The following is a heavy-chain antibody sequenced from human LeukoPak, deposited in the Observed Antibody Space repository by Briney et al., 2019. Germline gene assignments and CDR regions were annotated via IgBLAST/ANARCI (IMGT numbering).Heavy chain of an antibody. CDR2: ISWNSGSI. D-gene: IGHD2-15*01. CDR1: GFTFDDYA. Sequence: GGSLRLSCAASGFTFDDYAMHWVRQAPGKGLEWVSGISWNSGSIGYADSVKGRFTISRDNAKNSLYLQMNSLRAEDTALYYCARVFCSGGSSLHYRELGAYYYYGMDVWGQGTTVTVSS. J-gene: IGHJ6*02. V-gene: IGHV3-9*01. CDR3: ARVFCSGGSSLHYRELGAYYYYGMDV.